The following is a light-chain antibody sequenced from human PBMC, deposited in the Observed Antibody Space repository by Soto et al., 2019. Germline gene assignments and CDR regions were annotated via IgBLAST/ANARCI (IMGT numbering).Light chain of an antibody. CDR3: QQSYSTPRT. CDR2: AAS. Sequence: DVQMTQSPSSLSASVGDRVTITCRASQSLSTYLHWYQQRPGEAPKLLIYAASSLQSGVPSRFSGSGSGTDFTLTISSLQPEDFATYYCQQSYSTPRTFGQGTKVDIK. J-gene: IGKJ1*01. V-gene: IGKV1-39*01. CDR1: QSLSTY.